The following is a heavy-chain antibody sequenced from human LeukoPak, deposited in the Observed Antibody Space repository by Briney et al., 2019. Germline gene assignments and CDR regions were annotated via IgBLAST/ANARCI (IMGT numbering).Heavy chain of an antibody. D-gene: IGHD3-22*01. J-gene: IGHJ4*02. CDR1: GYTLTELS. Sequence: GASVKVSCKVSGYTLTELSMHWVRQAPGKGLEWMGGFDPEDGETIYAQKCQGRVTMTEDTSTDTAYMELSSLRSEDTAVYYCAAPVHYYDSSGYHYYFDYWGQGTLVTVSS. CDR3: AAPVHYYDSSGYHYYFDY. V-gene: IGHV1-24*01. CDR2: FDPEDGET.